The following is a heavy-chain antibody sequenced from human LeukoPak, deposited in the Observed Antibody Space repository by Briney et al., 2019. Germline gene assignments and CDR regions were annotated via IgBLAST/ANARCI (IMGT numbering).Heavy chain of an antibody. CDR2: ISWNSGSI. CDR1: GFTFDDYA. V-gene: IGHV3-9*01. J-gene: IGHJ4*02. Sequence: PGGSLRLSCAASGFTFDDYAMHWVRQAPGKGLEWVSGISWNSGSIGYADSVKGRFTISRDNAKNSLYLQMNSLRAEDTALYYCAKDISPRVFSGSYLSYWGQGTLVTVSS. D-gene: IGHD1-26*01. CDR3: AKDISPRVFSGSYLSY.